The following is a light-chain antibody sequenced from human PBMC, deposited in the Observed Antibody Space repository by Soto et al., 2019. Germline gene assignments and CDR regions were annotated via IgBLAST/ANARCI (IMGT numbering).Light chain of an antibody. CDR3: QRYGSSPQFT. CDR1: QRVSSSY. V-gene: IGKV3-20*01. CDR2: GAS. J-gene: IGKJ2*01. Sequence: EIVLTQSPGTLSLSPGERATLSCRASQRVSSSYLAWYQQKPGQAPRLLIYGASSRATGIPDRFSGSGSGTDSTLPTSRLEPEDFAVYFCQRYGSSPQFTFGQGTKVDIK.